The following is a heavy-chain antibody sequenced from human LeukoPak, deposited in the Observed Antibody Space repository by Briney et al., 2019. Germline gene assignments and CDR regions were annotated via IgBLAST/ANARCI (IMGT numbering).Heavy chain of an antibody. D-gene: IGHD3-9*01. CDR1: GFTFSSNA. CDR2: ISGSGGST. CDR3: AKEEDYDILTGSPYY. V-gene: IGHV3-23*01. J-gene: IGHJ4*02. Sequence: GGSLRLSCAASGFTFSSNAMSWVRQAQGKGLEWVSAISGSGGSTYYADSVKGRFTISRDNSKNTLYLQMNSLRAEDTAVYYCAKEEDYDILTGSPYYWGQGTLVTVSS.